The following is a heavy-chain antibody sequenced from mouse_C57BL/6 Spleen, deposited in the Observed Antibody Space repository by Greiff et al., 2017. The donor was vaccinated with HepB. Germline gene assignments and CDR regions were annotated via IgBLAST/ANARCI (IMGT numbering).Heavy chain of an antibody. Sequence: QVQLQQSGAELVKPGASVKISCKASGYAFSSYWMNWVKQRPGKGLEWIGQIYPGDGDTNYNGKFKGKATLTADKSSSTAYMQLSSLTSEDSAVYLCARHSSGYGVYYFDYWGQGTTLTVSS. J-gene: IGHJ2*01. D-gene: IGHD3-2*02. CDR3: ARHSSGYGVYYFDY. CDR2: IYPGDGDT. V-gene: IGHV1-80*01. CDR1: GYAFSSYW.